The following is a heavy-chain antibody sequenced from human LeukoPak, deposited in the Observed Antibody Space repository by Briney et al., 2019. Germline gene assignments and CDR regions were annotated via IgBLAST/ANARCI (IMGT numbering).Heavy chain of an antibody. J-gene: IGHJ4*02. D-gene: IGHD4-11*01. CDR2: INHSGST. Sequence: SETLSLTCAVYGGSFSGYYWSWIRQPPGKGLEWIGEINHSGSTNYNPSLKSRVTISVDTSKNQFSLKLSSVTAADTAVYYCARGIMSNYFPLSIFDYWGQGTLVTVSS. CDR1: GGSFSGYY. V-gene: IGHV4-34*01. CDR3: ARGIMSNYFPLSIFDY.